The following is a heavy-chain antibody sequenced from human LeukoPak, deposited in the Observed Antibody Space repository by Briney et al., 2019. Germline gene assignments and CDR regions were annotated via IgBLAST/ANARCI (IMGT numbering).Heavy chain of an antibody. CDR2: ISSSSDYI. J-gene: IGHJ3*02. CDR3: ASRYCTSTNCYAFDI. CDR1: GFTFSSYS. V-gene: IGHV3-21*01. Sequence: PGGSLRLSCAASGFTFSSYSMNWVRQAPGKGLEWVSAISSSSDYIFYADSVQGRFTISRDNAVTSLFLQIRSLRAEDTAVYYCASRYCTSTNCYAFDIWGQGTVVTVSS. D-gene: IGHD2-2*01.